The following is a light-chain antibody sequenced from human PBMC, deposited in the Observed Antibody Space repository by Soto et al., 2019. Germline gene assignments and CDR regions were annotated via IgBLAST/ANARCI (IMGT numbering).Light chain of an antibody. CDR3: QQLDRNLIT. CDR1: QGINSY. Sequence: DIQLTQSPSFLSSSLGDRATISWRASQGINSYLAWYKQKPGKAPKLLIYASSTLQSGVPSRFRGSGSGTEFTLTISSLTPEDFETYYCQQLDRNLITFGQGTRLEIK. V-gene: IGKV1-9*01. J-gene: IGKJ5*01. CDR2: ASS.